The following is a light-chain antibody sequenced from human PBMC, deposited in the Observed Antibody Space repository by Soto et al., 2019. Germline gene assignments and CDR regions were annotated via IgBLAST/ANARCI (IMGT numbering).Light chain of an antibody. J-gene: IGLJ2*01. CDR3: SSYTSSSTLVV. Sequence: QSALTQPASVSGSPGQSITISCTGTSSDVGGYNYVSWYQQHPGKAPKLMIYDVSNRPSGVSTRFSVYKSGTTASLTISGLQAADEADYYCSSYTSSSTLVVFGGGTKVTVL. CDR2: DVS. CDR1: SSDVGGYNY. V-gene: IGLV2-14*01.